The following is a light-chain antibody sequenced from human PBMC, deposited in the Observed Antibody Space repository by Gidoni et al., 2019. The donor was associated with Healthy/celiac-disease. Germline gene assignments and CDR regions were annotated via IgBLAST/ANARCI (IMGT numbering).Light chain of an antibody. V-gene: IGLV1-44*01. CDR1: SSNIGSNT. Sequence: QSVLTQPPSASVTPGQRVTISCSGSSSNIGSNTVNWYQRLPGTAPKLLIYSNNPRPSGVPDRFSGAKSGTSASLAISGLQSEDEADYYCAAWDDSLNGPVFGGGTKLTVL. CDR2: SNN. J-gene: IGLJ2*01. CDR3: AAWDDSLNGPV.